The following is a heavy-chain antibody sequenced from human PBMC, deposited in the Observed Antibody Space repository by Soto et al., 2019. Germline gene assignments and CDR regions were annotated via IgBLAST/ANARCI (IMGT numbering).Heavy chain of an antibody. D-gene: IGHD6-13*01. Sequence: GGSLRLSCAASGFTFNSYGMSWVRQAPGKGLEWVSTISGSGDSTYYADSVKGRFTISRDNSKNTLYLQMNSLRAEDSAVYYCANPLYSSSFVTYYFDYWGQEALVTISS. V-gene: IGHV3-23*01. J-gene: IGHJ4*02. CDR2: ISGSGDST. CDR1: GFTFNSYG. CDR3: ANPLYSSSFVTYYFDY.